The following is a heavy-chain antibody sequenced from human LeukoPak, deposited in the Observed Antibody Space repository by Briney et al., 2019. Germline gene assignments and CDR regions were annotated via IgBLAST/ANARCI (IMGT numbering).Heavy chain of an antibody. CDR2: IWYDGSNK. Sequence: PGGSLRLSCAASGFTFSSYGMHWVRQAPGKGLEWVAVIWYDGSNKYYADSVKGRFTISRDNSKNTLYLQMNSLRAEDTAVYYCAMWIQVGKFDYWGQGTLVTVSS. J-gene: IGHJ4*02. CDR1: GFTFSSYG. CDR3: AMWIQVGKFDY. V-gene: IGHV3-33*01. D-gene: IGHD5-18*01.